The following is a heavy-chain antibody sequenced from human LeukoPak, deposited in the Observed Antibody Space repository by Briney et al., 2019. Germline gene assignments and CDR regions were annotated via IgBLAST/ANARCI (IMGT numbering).Heavy chain of an antibody. J-gene: IGHJ4*02. D-gene: IGHD3-22*01. CDR3: ARDKALYDSSGYYLDY. V-gene: IGHV3-7*01. CDR2: IKQDGSEK. CDR1: GFTFSDYY. Sequence: GGSLRLSCAASGFTFSDYYMSWVRQAPGKGLEWVANIKQDGSEKYYVDSVKGRFTISRDNAKNSLYLQMNSLRAEDTAVYYCARDKALYDSSGYYLDYWGQGTLVTVSS.